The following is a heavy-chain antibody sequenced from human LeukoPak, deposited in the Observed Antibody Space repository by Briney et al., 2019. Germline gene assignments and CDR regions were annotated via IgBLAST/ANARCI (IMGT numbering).Heavy chain of an antibody. V-gene: IGHV3-21*01. J-gene: IGHJ4*02. CDR2: ISSSSSYI. Sequence: GGSLRLSCAASGYTFSSYSMNWVRQAPGKGLEWVSSISSSSSYIYYADSVKGRFTISRDNAKNSLYLQMNSLRAEDTAVYYCARSSGSYPDYWGQGTLVTVSS. CDR1: GYTFSSYS. D-gene: IGHD1-26*01. CDR3: ARSSGSYPDY.